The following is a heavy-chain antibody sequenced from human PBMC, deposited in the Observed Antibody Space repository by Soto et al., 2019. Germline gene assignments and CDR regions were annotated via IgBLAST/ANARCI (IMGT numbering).Heavy chain of an antibody. CDR1: GGSISSYY. CDR3: ARATGVPYNWFDP. Sequence: PSETLSLTCTVSGGSISSYYWSWIRQPPGKGLEWIGYIYYSGSTNYNPSLKSRVTISVDTSKNQFSLKLSSVTAADTAVYYCARATGVPYNWFDPWGQGTLVTVSS. V-gene: IGHV4-59*01. CDR2: IYYSGST. J-gene: IGHJ5*02. D-gene: IGHD5-12*01.